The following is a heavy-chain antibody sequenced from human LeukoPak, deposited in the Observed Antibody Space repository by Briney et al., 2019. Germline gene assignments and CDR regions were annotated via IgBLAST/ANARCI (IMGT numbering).Heavy chain of an antibody. CDR1: GFSVSDNS. CDR2: IYSGTT. CDR3: AREWGSYSRGGDY. J-gene: IGHJ4*02. Sequence: GGSLRLSCTVSGFSVSDNSMSWVRQAPGKGLEWVSFIYSGTTHYSDSVKGRFTISRDNAKNSLYLQMNSLRAEDTAVYYCAREWGSYSRGGDYWGQGTLVTVSS. D-gene: IGHD1-26*01. V-gene: IGHV3-53*01.